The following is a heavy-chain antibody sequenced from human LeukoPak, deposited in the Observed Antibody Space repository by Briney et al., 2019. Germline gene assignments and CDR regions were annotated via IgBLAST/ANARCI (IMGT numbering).Heavy chain of an antibody. V-gene: IGHV5-51*01. CDR1: GASSTSYC. CDR3: ARVVRPLRSFIPGGWFDS. D-gene: IGHD3-3*01. Sequence: GGSLKISCKGSGASSTSYCIGWVRQMPRQSLQWMGIIYPGDADTRYSPSFLGQVTISVDKSINTAYLHWSSLKASDYAMYYCARVVRPLRSFIPGGWFDSWGQGTLVTVSS. CDR2: IYPGDADT. J-gene: IGHJ5*01.